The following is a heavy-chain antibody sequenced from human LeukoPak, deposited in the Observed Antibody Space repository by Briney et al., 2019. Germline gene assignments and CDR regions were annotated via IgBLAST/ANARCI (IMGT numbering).Heavy chain of an antibody. Sequence: SETLSLTCAVYGGSFSGYYWSWIRQPPGKGLEWIGEINHSGSTNYNPSLKSRVTISVDTSKNQFSLKLSSVTAADTAVYYCAKVLTIFGVVDWFDPWGQGTLVTVSS. CDR2: INHSGST. J-gene: IGHJ5*02. D-gene: IGHD3-3*01. CDR3: AKVLTIFGVVDWFDP. V-gene: IGHV4-34*01. CDR1: GGSFSGYY.